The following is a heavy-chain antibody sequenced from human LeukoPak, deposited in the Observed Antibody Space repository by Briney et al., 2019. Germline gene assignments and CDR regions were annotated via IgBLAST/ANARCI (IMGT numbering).Heavy chain of an antibody. CDR1: GYTFTSYW. Sequence: GESLKISCKGSGYTFTSYWIAWVRQMPGKGLEWMGIIYPGNSDTTYSPSFQGQVTMSADKSISTAYLQWGSRKASDSAMYFCARGKGIAGMDYWGQGTLVTVSS. CDR3: ARGKGIAGMDY. J-gene: IGHJ4*02. CDR2: IYPGNSDT. D-gene: IGHD6-13*01. V-gene: IGHV5-51*01.